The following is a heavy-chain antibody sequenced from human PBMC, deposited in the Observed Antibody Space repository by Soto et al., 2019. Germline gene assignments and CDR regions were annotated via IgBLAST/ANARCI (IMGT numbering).Heavy chain of an antibody. D-gene: IGHD1-26*01. V-gene: IGHV3-30*14. Sequence: PGGSLRLSCAASGFTFSNYPIHWVRQAPGKGLEWVAVISYDGSNKYYADSVKGRFTISRDNSKNTLYLQMNSLGAEDTAVYYCARDFVVGGPTINYYYGMDVWGQGTTVTVSS. J-gene: IGHJ6*02. CDR2: ISYDGSNK. CDR3: ARDFVVGGPTINYYYGMDV. CDR1: GFTFSNYP.